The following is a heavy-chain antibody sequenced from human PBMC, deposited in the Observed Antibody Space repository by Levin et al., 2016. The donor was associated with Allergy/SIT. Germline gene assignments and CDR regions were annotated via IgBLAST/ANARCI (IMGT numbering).Heavy chain of an antibody. J-gene: IGHJ4*02. CDR2: IRSKAYGGTT. CDR3: VRGRSGHIDFDY. CDR1: GFTFGDYA. D-gene: IGHD3-3*01. Sequence: GGSLRLSCTASGFTFGDYAMSWFRQAPGKGLEWVGFIRSKAYGGTTEYAASVKGRFTISRDDSKSIAYLQMNSLRAEDTALYYCVRGRSGHIDFDYWGKGTLVTVSS. V-gene: IGHV3-49*03.